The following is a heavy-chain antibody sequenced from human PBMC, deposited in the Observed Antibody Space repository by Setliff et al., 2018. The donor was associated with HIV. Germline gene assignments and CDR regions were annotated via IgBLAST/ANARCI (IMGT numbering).Heavy chain of an antibody. V-gene: IGHV1-46*01. CDR3: ARVGERWLQFYYFDN. CDR1: GYTFTGYY. CDR2: INPSGGST. J-gene: IGHJ4*02. Sequence: ASVKVSCKASGYTFTGYYMHWVRQAPGQGLEWLGVINPSGGSTSYAQKFQGRVTMTRGTSTGTVYMELRSLRSEDTAVYYCARVGERWLQFYYFDNWGQGTLVTVSS. D-gene: IGHD5-12*01.